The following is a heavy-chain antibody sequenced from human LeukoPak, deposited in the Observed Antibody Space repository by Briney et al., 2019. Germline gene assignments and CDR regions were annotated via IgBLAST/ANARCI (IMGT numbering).Heavy chain of an antibody. J-gene: IGHJ2*01. CDR3: ARWRLVPGAPSYWYFDL. V-gene: IGHV1-2*02. Sequence: GASVKVSCKASGYTFTDYYIHWLRQAPGQGLEWLGWINPNTGGTNYAQKFHGRVTTTRDTFINTAYMELSRLTSDDAAVYFCARWRLVPGAPSYWYFDLWGRGTLVTVSS. D-gene: IGHD4/OR15-4a*01. CDR2: INPNTGGT. CDR1: GYTFTDYY.